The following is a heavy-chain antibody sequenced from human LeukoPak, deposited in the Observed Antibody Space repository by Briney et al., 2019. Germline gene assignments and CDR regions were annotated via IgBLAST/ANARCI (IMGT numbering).Heavy chain of an antibody. CDR3: ARVTSSRFLEWLVPMDV. CDR1: GYTFTSYG. Sequence: SVKVSCKASGYTFTSYGISWVRQAPGQRLEWMGWISAYNGNTNYAQKLQGRVTMTTDTSTSTAYMELRSLRSDDTAVYYCARVTSSRFLEWLVPMDVWGKGTTVTVSS. CDR2: ISAYNGNT. V-gene: IGHV1-18*01. D-gene: IGHD3-3*01. J-gene: IGHJ6*04.